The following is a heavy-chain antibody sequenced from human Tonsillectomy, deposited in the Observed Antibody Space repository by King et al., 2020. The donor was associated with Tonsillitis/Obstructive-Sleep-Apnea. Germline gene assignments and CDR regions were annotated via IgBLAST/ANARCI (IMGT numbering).Heavy chain of an antibody. CDR2: FDPENDER. J-gene: IGHJ3*02. Sequence: VQLVQSGAEVKKPGASVKVSCKVFGYTLTELSMHWVRQAPGKGLEWMGGFDPENDERIYAQKFQDRVTMTEDTSTDTAYMELTNLKSEDTAVYYCATEGPVQQQLDAFAIWGQGTMVTVSS. D-gene: IGHD6-13*01. CDR1: GYTLTELS. V-gene: IGHV1-24*01. CDR3: ATEGPVQQQLDAFAI.